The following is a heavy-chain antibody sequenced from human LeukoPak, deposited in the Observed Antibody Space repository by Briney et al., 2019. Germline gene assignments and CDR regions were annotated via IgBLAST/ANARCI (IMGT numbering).Heavy chain of an antibody. CDR3: ARDGYSDSSGYDSPPSV. Sequence: SETLSLTCTVSGGSISSYYLSWIRQPPGKGLEWIWYMSYSGGCSYNPSLRRRVTISVDASKKQFSLKLSSVTAADTAVYYCARDGYSDSSGYDSPPSVWGQGTLVTVSS. D-gene: IGHD3-22*01. V-gene: IGHV4-59*01. CDR1: GGSISSYY. J-gene: IGHJ4*02. CDR2: MSYSGGC.